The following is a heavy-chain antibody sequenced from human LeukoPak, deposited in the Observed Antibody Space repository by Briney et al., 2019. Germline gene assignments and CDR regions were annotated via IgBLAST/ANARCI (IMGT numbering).Heavy chain of an antibody. J-gene: IGHJ4*02. D-gene: IGHD4-11*01. CDR3: AREGNYMGDCFDY. CDR1: GFTFSSYW. V-gene: IGHV3-7*01. CDR2: IEQDGSEK. Sequence: GGSLRLSCAASGFTFSSYWMSWVRQAPGKGLEWVANIEQDGSEKYYVDSVKGRFTISRDNAKNSLYLQMNSLRAEDTAVYYCAREGNYMGDCFDYWGQGTLVTVSS.